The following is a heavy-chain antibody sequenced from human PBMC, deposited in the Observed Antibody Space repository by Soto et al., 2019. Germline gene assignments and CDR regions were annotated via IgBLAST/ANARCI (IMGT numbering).Heavy chain of an antibody. CDR2: IYYSGST. V-gene: IGHV4-59*08. Sequence: SETLSLTCTVSGGSISSYYWSWIRQPPGKGLEWIGYIYYSGSTNYNPSLKSRVTISVDTSKNQFSLKLSSVTAADTAVYYCARSSSSRLYFDYWGQGTLVTVSS. CDR3: ARSSSSRLYFDY. CDR1: GGSISSYY. J-gene: IGHJ4*02. D-gene: IGHD6-6*01.